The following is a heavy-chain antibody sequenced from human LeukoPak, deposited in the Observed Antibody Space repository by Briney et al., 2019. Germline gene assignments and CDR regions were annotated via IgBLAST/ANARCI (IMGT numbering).Heavy chain of an antibody. CDR1: GFTFDDYA. Sequence: GRSLRLSCVASGFTFDDYAMHWVRQAPGKGLEWVSGTSWNSGTIAYADSVKGRFTISRDNAKNSLYLQMNSLRAEDTAVYYCARDREGHWGQGTLVTVSS. J-gene: IGHJ1*01. CDR3: ARDREGH. CDR2: TSWNSGTI. V-gene: IGHV3-9*01.